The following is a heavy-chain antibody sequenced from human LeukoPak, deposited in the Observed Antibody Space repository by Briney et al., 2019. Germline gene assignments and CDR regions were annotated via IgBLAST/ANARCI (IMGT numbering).Heavy chain of an antibody. J-gene: IGHJ4*02. Sequence: GGSLRLSCVASGFTFNSYVMSRVRQAPGKGLEWVSAISGSGGSTYYADSVKGRFTISRDNSNNTLYVQMSSLRAEDTAVYYCAKDRGTGTNNHWGQGTLVTVSS. CDR1: GFTFNSYV. CDR2: ISGSGGST. CDR3: AKDRGTGTNNH. V-gene: IGHV3-23*01. D-gene: IGHD1-1*01.